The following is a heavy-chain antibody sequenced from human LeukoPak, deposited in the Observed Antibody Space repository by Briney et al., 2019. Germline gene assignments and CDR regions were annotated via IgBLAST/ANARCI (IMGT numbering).Heavy chain of an antibody. Sequence: ASVKVSCKASGGTFSSYAISWVRQAPGQGLEWMGGIIPIFGTANYAQKFQGRVTITADESTSTAYMELSSLRSEDTAVYYCARDRAIFGVVTLDDYWGQGTLVTVSS. CDR1: GGTFSSYA. CDR3: ARDRAIFGVVTLDDY. J-gene: IGHJ4*02. D-gene: IGHD3-3*01. CDR2: IIPIFGTA. V-gene: IGHV1-69*01.